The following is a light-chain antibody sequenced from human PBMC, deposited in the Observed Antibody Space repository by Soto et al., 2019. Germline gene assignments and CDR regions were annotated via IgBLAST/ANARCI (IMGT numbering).Light chain of an antibody. V-gene: IGKV1-5*03. CDR2: KTS. CDR1: QSISSW. CDR3: QQYNSYSPWT. Sequence: DIQMTQSPSTLSASVGDRVTITCRASQSISSWLAWYQQKPGRAPKLLIYKTSNLESGVPSRFSGSGSGTEFTLTLSSLQPDDFATYYCQQYNSYSPWTFGQGTKVEIK. J-gene: IGKJ1*01.